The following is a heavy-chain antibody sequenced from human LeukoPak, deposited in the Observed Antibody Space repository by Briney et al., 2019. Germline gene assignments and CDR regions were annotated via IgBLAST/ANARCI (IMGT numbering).Heavy chain of an antibody. J-gene: IGHJ3*01. V-gene: IGHV3-53*01. Sequence: GGSLRLSCEASVRTPYISWVRQAPGKGLDWVSVIYSGGKTFYADSVKGRSTISRDNSRNTVYLQMDSLRADDTAVYYCTSEIEGGDYGDLGDAFDLWGQGAMVIVSS. CDR1: VRTPY. CDR2: IYSGGKT. CDR3: TSEIEGGDYGDLGDAFDL. D-gene: IGHD4-17*01.